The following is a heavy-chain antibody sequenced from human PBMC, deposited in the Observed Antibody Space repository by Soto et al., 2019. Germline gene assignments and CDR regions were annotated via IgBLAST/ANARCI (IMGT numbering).Heavy chain of an antibody. CDR1: GFTFSSYA. V-gene: IGHV3-23*01. J-gene: IGHJ6*02. Sequence: GGSLRLSCAASGFTFSSYAMSWVRQAPGKGLEWVSAISGSGGSTYYADSVKGRFTISRDNSKNTLYLQMNSLRAEDTAVYYCAKGGKYSGEDCYYYGMDVWGQGTTVTVSS. CDR3: AKGGKYSGEDCYYYGMDV. CDR2: ISGSGGST. D-gene: IGHD5-12*01.